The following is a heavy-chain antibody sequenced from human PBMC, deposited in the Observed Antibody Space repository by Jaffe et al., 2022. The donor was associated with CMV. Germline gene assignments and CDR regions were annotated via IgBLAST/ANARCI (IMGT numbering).Heavy chain of an antibody. J-gene: IGHJ4*02. Sequence: EVQLVESGGGLVQPGGSLRLSCAASGFGFSTYSMNWVRQAPGKGLEWVSYMSSSSSTIYYADSVKGRFTISRDNAKNSLYLQMNTLRDEDAAVYYCARVVRYCGGDWCGYFDYWGQGTLVTVSS. D-gene: IGHD2-21*02. CDR1: GFGFSTYS. CDR2: MSSSSSTI. CDR3: ARVVRYCGGDWCGYFDY. V-gene: IGHV3-48*02.